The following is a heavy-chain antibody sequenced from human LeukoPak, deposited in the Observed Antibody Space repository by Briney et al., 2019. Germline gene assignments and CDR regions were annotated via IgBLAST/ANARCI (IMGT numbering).Heavy chain of an antibody. CDR3: ARAYELCFGDLNPFDY. CDR1: GCSISSSSYY. Sequence: PSETLSLTCTVSGCSISSSSYYWGWIRQPPGKGLEWIGSIYYSGSTYYNPSLKSRVTISVDTSKNQFSLKLSSVTAADTAVYYCARAYELCFGDLNPFDYWGQGTLVTVSS. J-gene: IGHJ4*02. V-gene: IGHV4-39*01. D-gene: IGHD3-10*01. CDR2: IYYSGST.